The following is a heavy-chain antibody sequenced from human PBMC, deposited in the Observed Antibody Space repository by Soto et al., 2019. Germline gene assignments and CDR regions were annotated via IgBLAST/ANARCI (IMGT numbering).Heavy chain of an antibody. CDR1: GFTFSSYA. CDR2: ISGSGGST. CDR3: AKSSGGGDFWSGYYVRGDYYYMDV. J-gene: IGHJ6*03. V-gene: IGHV3-23*01. Sequence: PGGSLRLSCAASGFTFSSYAMSWVRQAPGKGLEWVSAISGSGGSTYYADSVKGRFTISRDNSKNTLYLQMNNLRAEDTAVYYCAKSSGGGDFWSGYYVRGDYYYMDVWGKGTTVTVSS. D-gene: IGHD3-3*01.